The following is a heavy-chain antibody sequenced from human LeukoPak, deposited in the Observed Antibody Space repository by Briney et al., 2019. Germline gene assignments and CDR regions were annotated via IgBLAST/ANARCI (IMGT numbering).Heavy chain of an antibody. CDR1: GFIFSDYY. V-gene: IGHV3-11*04. CDR2: IRSSGGII. Sequence: GGSLRLSCAASGFIFSDYYMNWVRQAPGKGLEWVSYIRSSGGIIYYADSVKGRFTISRDNAKNSLFLQMNSLRADDTAVYYCARADRNYYMDVWGKGTTVTVSS. J-gene: IGHJ6*03. CDR3: ARADRNYYMDV.